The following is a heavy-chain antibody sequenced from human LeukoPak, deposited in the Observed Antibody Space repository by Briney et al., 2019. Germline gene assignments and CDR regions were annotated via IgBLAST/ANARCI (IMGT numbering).Heavy chain of an antibody. CDR3: AKDVLVVVAATKRDY. J-gene: IGHJ4*02. D-gene: IGHD2-15*01. CDR2: ISGSGGST. Sequence: GGSLRLSCAASGFTFADYPMHWVRQTPGKGLEWVSAISGSGGSTYYADSVKGRFTISRDNSKNTLYLQMNSLRAEDTAVYYCAKDVLVVVAATKRDYWGQGTLVTVSS. V-gene: IGHV3-23*01. CDR1: GFTFADYP.